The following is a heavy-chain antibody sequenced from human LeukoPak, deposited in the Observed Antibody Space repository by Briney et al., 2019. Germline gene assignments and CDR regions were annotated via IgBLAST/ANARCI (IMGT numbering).Heavy chain of an antibody. CDR2: IYYSGST. D-gene: IGHD3-10*01. CDR1: GGSISSSSYY. Sequence: SETLSLTCTVSGGSISSSSYYWGWIRQPPGKGLEWIGSIYYSGSTYYNPSLKSRVTISVDTSKNQFSLKLSSVTAADTAVYYCARANRGVYYYGSGSYQPPFDYWGQGTLVTVSS. J-gene: IGHJ4*02. CDR3: ARANRGVYYYGSGSYQPPFDY. V-gene: IGHV4-39*07.